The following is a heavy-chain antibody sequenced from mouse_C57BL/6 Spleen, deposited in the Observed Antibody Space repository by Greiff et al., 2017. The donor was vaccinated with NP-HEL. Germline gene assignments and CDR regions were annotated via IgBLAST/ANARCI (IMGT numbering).Heavy chain of an antibody. Sequence: EVMLVESGGDLVKPGGSLKLSCAASGFTFSSYGMSWVRQTPDKRLEWVATISSGGSYTYYPDSVKGRFTISRDNAKNTLYLQMSSLKSEDTAMYYCARHYYGSSYFEYWGQGTTLTVSS. V-gene: IGHV5-6*01. D-gene: IGHD1-1*01. J-gene: IGHJ2*01. CDR1: GFTFSSYG. CDR3: ARHYYGSSYFEY. CDR2: ISSGGSYT.